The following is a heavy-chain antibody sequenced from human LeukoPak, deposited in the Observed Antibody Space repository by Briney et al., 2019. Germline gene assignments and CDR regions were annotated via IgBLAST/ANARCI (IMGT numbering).Heavy chain of an antibody. D-gene: IGHD3-16*01. Sequence: GESLKISCKASGYSFTTYWIGWVRQMPGKGLEWMGIIYPGDSDTRYSPSFQGQVTISADKSISTAYLQWSSLKASDTAMYYCARKGYDFGGVFDYWGQGTLVTVSS. J-gene: IGHJ4*02. V-gene: IGHV5-51*01. CDR2: IYPGDSDT. CDR1: GYSFTTYW. CDR3: ARKGYDFGGVFDY.